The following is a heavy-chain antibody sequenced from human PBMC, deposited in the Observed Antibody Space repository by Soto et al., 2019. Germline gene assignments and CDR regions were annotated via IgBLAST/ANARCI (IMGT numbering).Heavy chain of an antibody. J-gene: IGHJ4*02. CDR3: ARGLGEGYTNQPLDF. CDR2: IKPSSGTT. CDR1: GYIFTSYY. V-gene: IGHV1-46*01. D-gene: IGHD5-12*01. Sequence: QVQLVQSGAEVKKPGAAVKVSCTASGYIFTSYYMHWVRQATGQGVEWLGIIKPSSGTTGYAQMFQDRVTMTSDTSTSKIYLERNSLRSEDTALYYCARGLGEGYTNQPLDFWGQGTLVIVSS.